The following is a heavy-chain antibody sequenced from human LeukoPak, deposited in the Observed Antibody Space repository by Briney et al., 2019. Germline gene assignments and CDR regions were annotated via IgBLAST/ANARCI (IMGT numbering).Heavy chain of an antibody. D-gene: IGHD7-27*01. J-gene: IGHJ6*03. CDR3: ARERQAGDPYYYYYMDV. CDR2: IWYDGSNK. V-gene: IGHV3-33*01. CDR1: GFTFNRNG. Sequence: GGSLRLSCAASGFTFNRNGMHWVRQAPGKGLEWVAVIWYDGSNKYYADSVKGRFTISRDNAKNSLYLQMNSLRAEDTAVYYCARERQAGDPYYYYYMDVWGKGTTVTVSS.